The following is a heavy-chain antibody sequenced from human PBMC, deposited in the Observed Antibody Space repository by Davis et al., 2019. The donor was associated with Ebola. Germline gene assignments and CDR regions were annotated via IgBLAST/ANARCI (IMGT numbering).Heavy chain of an antibody. CDR3: ARGNYYSFDY. CDR1: GFIFSSYW. D-gene: IGHD3-10*01. Sequence: PGGSLRLSFAASGFIFSSYWMHWVRQAQGKGLVWVSRLNSDGSTTNYADSVKGRFTISRDNAKNTLYLQVNSLTAEDTAVYYCARGNYYSFDYWGQGTLVTVSS. V-gene: IGHV3-74*01. J-gene: IGHJ4*02. CDR2: LNSDGSTT.